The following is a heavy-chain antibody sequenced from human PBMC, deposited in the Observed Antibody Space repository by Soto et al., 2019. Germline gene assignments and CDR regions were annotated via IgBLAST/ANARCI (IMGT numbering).Heavy chain of an antibody. V-gene: IGHV4-34*01. Sequence: SSETLSLTCAVYGGSFSGYYWSWIRQPPGKGLEWIGRIYSTGSTLYNPSLKSRITMSVDTSKNQFSLRLSSVTAADTAVYYCAGGAAADYFDYWGQGTVVTVSS. J-gene: IGHJ4*02. D-gene: IGHD6-13*01. CDR2: IYSTGST. CDR1: GGSFSGYY. CDR3: AGGAAADYFDY.